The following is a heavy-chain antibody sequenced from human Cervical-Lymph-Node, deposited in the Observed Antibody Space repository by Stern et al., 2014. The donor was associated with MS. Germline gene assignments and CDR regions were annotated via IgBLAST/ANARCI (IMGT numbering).Heavy chain of an antibody. V-gene: IGHV3-30*15. Sequence: VQLVESGGGVVQPGRSLRLSCAASGFTFSYHAMHWVHQAPGKGLEWVAVISYDGSDKNDADSVKGRFTISRDNSRNPLYLQMSSLRVDDTAVYYCTRGGAVATSDYYFDYWGQGILVTVSS. CDR1: GFTFSYHA. J-gene: IGHJ4*02. CDR3: TRGGAVATSDYYFDY. D-gene: IGHD5-12*01. CDR2: ISYDGSDK.